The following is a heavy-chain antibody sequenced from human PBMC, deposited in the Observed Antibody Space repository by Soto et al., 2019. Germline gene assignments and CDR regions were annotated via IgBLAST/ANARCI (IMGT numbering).Heavy chain of an antibody. CDR2: ISGSGGST. V-gene: IGHV3-23*01. J-gene: IGHJ3*02. CDR3: SGLRRWVGATSDRAFDI. CDR1: GFTYSGYA. Sequence: EAQLLESGGDLVQPGGSLRLSCAASGFTYSGYAMSWVRQAPGKGLEWVSAISGSGGSTYYADSVKGRFTISRDNSKSTVFLQMNSLRADDTAVYYCSGLRRWVGATSDRAFDIWGQGTMVTFSS. D-gene: IGHD1-26*01.